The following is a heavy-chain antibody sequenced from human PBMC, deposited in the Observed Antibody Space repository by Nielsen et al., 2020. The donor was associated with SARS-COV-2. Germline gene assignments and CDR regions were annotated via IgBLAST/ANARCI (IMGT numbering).Heavy chain of an antibody. CDR3: ARHDLFGKGCIGPNRYLDY. CDR1: GYSFSTNW. J-gene: IGHJ4*02. D-gene: IGHD2-15*01. Sequence: GESLKISCKGYGYSFSTNWLAWVRQTPGKGLEWMGIIFPGDSDARYSPSFQGQVTISADKSTDTAYLQWSSLKASDTAMYYCARHDLFGKGCIGPNRYLDYWGQGTQVIVSS. V-gene: IGHV5-51*01. CDR2: IFPGDSDA.